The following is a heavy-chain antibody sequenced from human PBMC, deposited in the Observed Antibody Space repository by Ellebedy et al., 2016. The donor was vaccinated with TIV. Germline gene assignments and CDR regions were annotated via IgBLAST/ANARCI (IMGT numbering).Heavy chain of an antibody. D-gene: IGHD3-9*01. V-gene: IGHV4-34*01. Sequence: SETLSLXXAVYGGSFSGYYWSWIRQPPGKGLEWIGEINHSGSTNYNPSLKSRVTISVDTSKNQFSLKLSSVTAADTAVYYCARGGYDILTGYHIDYWGQGTLVTVSS. CDR3: ARGGYDILTGYHIDY. CDR2: INHSGST. J-gene: IGHJ4*02. CDR1: GGSFSGYY.